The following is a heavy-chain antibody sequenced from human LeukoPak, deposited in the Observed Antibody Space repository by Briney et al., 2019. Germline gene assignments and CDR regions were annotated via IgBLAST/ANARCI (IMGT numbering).Heavy chain of an antibody. Sequence: GASVKASCKASGGTFSIYAFSWVRQAPGQGLEWMGGIIPIVGTTNYAQMFQGRVTITADESTSTAYMELSSLRSEDTAVYYCARGGYYYDSSGYSHLPDYWGQGTLVTVSA. D-gene: IGHD3-22*01. CDR1: GGTFSIYA. V-gene: IGHV1-69*01. J-gene: IGHJ4*02. CDR2: IIPIVGTT. CDR3: ARGGYYYDSSGYSHLPDY.